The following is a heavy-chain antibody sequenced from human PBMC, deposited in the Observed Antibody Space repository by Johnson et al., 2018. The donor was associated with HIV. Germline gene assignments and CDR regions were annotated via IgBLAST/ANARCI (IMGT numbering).Heavy chain of an antibody. CDR3: ARDGRDLATRGAFDI. D-gene: IGHD5-24*01. Sequence: VQLVESGGGLVQSGGSLRLSCAASGITVSSNYMSWVRRAPGKGLEWVSLIFSVGNTNYADSVKGRFTISSDNSKNMLYLQMNSLRPEDTAVYYCARDGRDLATRGAFDIWGPGTVVTVSS. CDR2: IFSVGNT. V-gene: IGHV3-66*02. CDR1: GITVSSNY. J-gene: IGHJ3*02.